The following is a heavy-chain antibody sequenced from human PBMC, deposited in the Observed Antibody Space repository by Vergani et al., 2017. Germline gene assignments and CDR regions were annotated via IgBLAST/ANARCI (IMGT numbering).Heavy chain of an antibody. CDR3: GRGSDNYN. J-gene: IGHJ4*02. CDR2: IHYDGSKE. D-gene: IGHD5-24*01. CDR1: RFSFYKYG. Sequence: QVQLVESGGGVVQRGGSLRLSCAASRFSFYKYGMHWVRQSPGKGLEWISFIHYDGSKEYYADSVKGRFTISRDNSKNTLYLQMNSLRVEDTAVYYCGRGSDNYNWGQGTLVTVSS. V-gene: IGHV3-30*02.